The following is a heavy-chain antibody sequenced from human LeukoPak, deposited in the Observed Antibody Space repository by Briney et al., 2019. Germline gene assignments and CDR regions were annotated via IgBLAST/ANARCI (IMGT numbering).Heavy chain of an antibody. D-gene: IGHD4-23*01. V-gene: IGHV3-30*02. CDR2: IRYDGGYK. CDR3: AKDTYGGLDY. CDR1: GFSFSTHA. J-gene: IGHJ4*02. Sequence: GGSLRLSCAASGFSFSTHAMHWVRQAPGKGLQWLAIIRYDGGYKYYADSVKGRFTISRDNSKDTLYLQMNSLRAEDTAVYYCAKDTYGGLDYWGQGTLVTVSS.